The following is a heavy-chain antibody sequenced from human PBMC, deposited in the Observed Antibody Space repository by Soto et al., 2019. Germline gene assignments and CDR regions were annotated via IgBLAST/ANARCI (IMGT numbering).Heavy chain of an antibody. CDR3: ARVRIEASQYFDY. V-gene: IGHV3-74*01. CDR2: INSDGSST. J-gene: IGHJ4*02. CDR1: GFTFSSYW. Sequence: GGSLRLSCAASGFTFSSYWMHWVRQAPGKGLVWVSRINSDGSSTSYADSVKGRFTISRDNAKNMLYLQMNSLRAEDTAVYYCARVRIEASQYFDYWGQGTLVTVSS. D-gene: IGHD2-15*01.